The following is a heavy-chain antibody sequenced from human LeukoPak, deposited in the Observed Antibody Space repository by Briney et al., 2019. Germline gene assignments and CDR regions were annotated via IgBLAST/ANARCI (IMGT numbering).Heavy chain of an antibody. V-gene: IGHV1-24*01. J-gene: IGHJ3*02. CDR2: FDPEDGET. D-gene: IGHD4-17*01. Sequence: ASVKVSCKVSGYTLTELSMHWVRQAPGKGLEWMGGFDPEDGETIYAQKFQGRVTMTEDTSTDTAYMELSSLRSEDAAVYYCATDRSYDYGDYADAFDIWGQGTMVTVSS. CDR1: GYTLTELS. CDR3: ATDRSYDYGDYADAFDI.